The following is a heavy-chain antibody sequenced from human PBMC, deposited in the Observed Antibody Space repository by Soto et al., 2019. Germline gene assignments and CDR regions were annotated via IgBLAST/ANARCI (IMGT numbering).Heavy chain of an antibody. Sequence: LRLSCTASGFTFGDYAMSWVRQAPGKGLEWVGFIRSKAYGGTTEYAASVKGRFTISRDDSKNTLYLQMNSLKIEGTAVYYCTTGSTSTKNYWGQGTLVTVSS. CDR2: IRSKAYGGTT. V-gene: IGHV3-49*04. J-gene: IGHJ4*02. CDR3: TTGSTSTKNY. D-gene: IGHD6-6*01. CDR1: GFTFGDYA.